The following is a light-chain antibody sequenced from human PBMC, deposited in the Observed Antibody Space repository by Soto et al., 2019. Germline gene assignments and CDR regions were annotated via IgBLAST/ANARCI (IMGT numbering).Light chain of an antibody. Sequence: EIVLTQSPDTLSLSPGARATLSCRASQGIGRYLAWFQQKPGQAPRLLIYDASTRATGIPARFSGSGSGADFTLTISSLEPEDFAVYYCQQRSNWPLTFGPGTKVEIK. CDR1: QGIGRY. V-gene: IGKV3-11*01. CDR2: DAS. CDR3: QQRSNWPLT. J-gene: IGKJ3*01.